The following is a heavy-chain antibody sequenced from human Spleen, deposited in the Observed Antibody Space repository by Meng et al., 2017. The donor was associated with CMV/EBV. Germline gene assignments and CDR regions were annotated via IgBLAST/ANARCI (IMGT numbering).Heavy chain of an antibody. CDR1: GFTFSSYW. J-gene: IGHJ6*02. V-gene: IGHV3-74*01. CDR2: INSDGSST. CDR3: AREGGATLPYYYYGMDV. Sequence: GESLKISCAASGFTFSSYWMHWVRQAPGKGLVWVSRINSDGSSTSYADSVKGRFTISRDNAKNTLYLQINSLRAEDTAVYYCAREGGATLPYYYYGMDVWGQGTTVTVSS. D-gene: IGHD1-26*01.